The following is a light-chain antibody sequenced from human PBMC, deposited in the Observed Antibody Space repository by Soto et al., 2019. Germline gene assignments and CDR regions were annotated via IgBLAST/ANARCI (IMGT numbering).Light chain of an antibody. CDR1: QSISSW. J-gene: IGKJ4*01. CDR3: QQLALYPST. CDR2: KAS. Sequence: DIQMTQSPSTLSASVGDRVTITCRASQSISSWLAWYQQKPGKAPKLLIYKASSLESGVPSRFSCSGSGTEFTLTISSLQPEDFATYYCQQLALYPSTFGGGTKVDIK. V-gene: IGKV1-5*03.